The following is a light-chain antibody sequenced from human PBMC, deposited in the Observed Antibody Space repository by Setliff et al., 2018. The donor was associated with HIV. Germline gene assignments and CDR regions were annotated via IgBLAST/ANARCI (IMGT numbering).Light chain of an antibody. Sequence: VLTQPPSVSGAPGQRVAMSCTGSSSNIGAGFDVHWYQHLPGTAPKLVMFGNSNRPSGVPDRFSDSKSGTSASLAISGLQAEDEADYYCQSYDSSLSGYVFGTGTKVTVL. CDR3: QSYDSSLSGYV. CDR2: GNS. CDR1: SSNIGAGFD. V-gene: IGLV1-40*01. J-gene: IGLJ1*01.